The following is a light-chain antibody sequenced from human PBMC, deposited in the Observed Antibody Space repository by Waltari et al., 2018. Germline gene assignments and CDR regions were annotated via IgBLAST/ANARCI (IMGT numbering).Light chain of an antibody. Sequence: QSALTQPRSVSGSPGQSVTLSCTGTSSDIGGYKYVSWYQQHPGKAPKLVIFDVDKRPPGVPDRFSGSKAGNPASLTISGLQTDDDADYYCCSYAGRYTSVFGRGTRVTVL. V-gene: IGLV2-11*01. CDR3: CSYAGRYTSV. CDR2: DVD. CDR1: SSDIGGYKY. J-gene: IGLJ2*01.